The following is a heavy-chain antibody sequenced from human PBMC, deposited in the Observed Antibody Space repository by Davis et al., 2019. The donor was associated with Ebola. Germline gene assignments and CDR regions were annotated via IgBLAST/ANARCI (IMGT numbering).Heavy chain of an antibody. CDR3: ARDFDGGNYYFDY. J-gene: IGHJ4*02. V-gene: IGHV1-69*13. CDR1: GGSFSSRP. D-gene: IGHD3-9*01. Sequence: SVKVSCKTSGGSFSSRPISWVRQAPRQGLEWMGGIIPIFDTPHYAQKFQGRITITADASTSTAYMELSSLRSEGTATYFCARDFDGGNYYFDYWGPGTSVTVSS. CDR2: IIPIFDTP.